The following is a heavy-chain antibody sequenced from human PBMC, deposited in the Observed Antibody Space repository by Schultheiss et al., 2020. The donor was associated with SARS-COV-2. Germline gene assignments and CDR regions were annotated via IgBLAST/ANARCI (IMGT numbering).Heavy chain of an antibody. D-gene: IGHD5-24*01. CDR2: IYPGDSDT. CDR1: GYSFTNYW. Sequence: GESLKISCKGSGYSFTNYWIGWVRQMPGKGLEWMGIIYPGDSDTRYSPSFQGQVTISADKSISTAYLQWSSLKASDTAMYYCARGTGRWLQFSGFDPWGQGTLVTVSS. V-gene: IGHV5-51*01. J-gene: IGHJ5*02. CDR3: ARGTGRWLQFSGFDP.